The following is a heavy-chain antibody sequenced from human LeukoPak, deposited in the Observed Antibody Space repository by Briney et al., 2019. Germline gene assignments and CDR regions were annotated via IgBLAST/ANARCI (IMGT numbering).Heavy chain of an antibody. CDR2: IISSFGTA. Sequence: SVKVSCKASGVTFSSYAISWVRQAPGQGLEWMGGIISSFGTANYAQKFQGRVTITANESTSTAYIELSSLRSEGTAVYYCARGRTGYYTGRLGAFDIWGQGTMVTASS. D-gene: IGHD3/OR15-3a*01. V-gene: IGHV1-69*01. CDR3: ARGRTGYYTGRLGAFDI. J-gene: IGHJ3*02. CDR1: GVTFSSYA.